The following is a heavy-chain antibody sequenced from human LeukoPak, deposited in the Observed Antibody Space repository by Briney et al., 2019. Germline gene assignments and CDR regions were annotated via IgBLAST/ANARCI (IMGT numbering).Heavy chain of an antibody. J-gene: IGHJ5*02. CDR3: ATDGAGFDT. CDR2: INIGGTNT. V-gene: IGHV3-48*03. CDR1: GFSCSTRG. Sequence: PGGSLRLSCAASGFSCSTRGMSWVRQAPGKGLEWLSYINIGGTNTHYADSVKGRFTISRDNAKKSLYLEMNNLRAEDTAVYYCATDGAGFDTWGQGVLVTVSS.